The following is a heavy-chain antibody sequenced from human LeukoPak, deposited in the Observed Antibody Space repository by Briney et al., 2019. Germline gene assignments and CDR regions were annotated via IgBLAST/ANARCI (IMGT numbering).Heavy chain of an antibody. CDR2: IYPDDSDT. V-gene: IGHV5-51*01. CDR1: GYSFTSYW. CDR3: ARQADYNILTGYHKGHLDY. Sequence: GESLKISCKASGYSFTSYWIAWVRQMPGKGPEWMGIIYPDDSDTRYSPSFQGQVTIPADKSINTAYLQWNSLKASDTAMYYCARQADYNILTGYHKGHLDYWGQGTLVTVSS. J-gene: IGHJ4*02. D-gene: IGHD3-9*01.